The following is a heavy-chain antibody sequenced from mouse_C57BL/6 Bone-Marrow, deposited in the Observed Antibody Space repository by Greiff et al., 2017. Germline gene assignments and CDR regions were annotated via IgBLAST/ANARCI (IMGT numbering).Heavy chain of an antibody. J-gene: IGHJ4*01. V-gene: IGHV1-26*01. CDR2: INPNNGGT. CDR3: ARWGNYYAMDY. CDR1: GYTFTDYY. Sequence: EVQLQQSGPELVKPGASVKISCKASGYTFTDYYMNWVKQSHGKSLEWIGDINPNNGGTSYNQKFKGKATLTVDKSSSTAYMELRRLTSEDSAVYYCARWGNYYAMDYGGKGTSVTVSS.